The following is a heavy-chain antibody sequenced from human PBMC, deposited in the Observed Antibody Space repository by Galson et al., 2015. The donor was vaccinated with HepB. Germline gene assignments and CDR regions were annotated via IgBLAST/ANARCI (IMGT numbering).Heavy chain of an antibody. CDR2: IPYDGSDK. Sequence: SLRLSCAASGFTFSNYGMHWVRQAPGKGLEWVSVIPYDGSDKYYADSVKGRFTISRDNSKNTLYLQMNSLRVEDTAVYYCAKDPLRSGYPLYYFDSWGQGTLVTVSS. CDR3: AKDPLRSGYPLYYFDS. V-gene: IGHV3-30*18. J-gene: IGHJ4*02. D-gene: IGHD3-3*01. CDR1: GFTFSNYG.